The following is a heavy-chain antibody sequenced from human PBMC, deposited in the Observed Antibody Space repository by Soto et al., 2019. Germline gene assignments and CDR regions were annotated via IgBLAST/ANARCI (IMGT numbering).Heavy chain of an antibody. Sequence: QVQLQESGPRLVKPSETLSLTCIVSGGSISNYYWSWIRQPPGKGLEWIGYIYYSGSTNYNPSLPSRVPISVDTSKNQFSLKLSSVTAADTAVYYCARAVLPATAPFDYWGQGTLVTVSS. J-gene: IGHJ4*02. CDR2: IYYSGST. V-gene: IGHV4-59*01. CDR3: ARAVLPATAPFDY. CDR1: GGSISNYY. D-gene: IGHD2-2*01.